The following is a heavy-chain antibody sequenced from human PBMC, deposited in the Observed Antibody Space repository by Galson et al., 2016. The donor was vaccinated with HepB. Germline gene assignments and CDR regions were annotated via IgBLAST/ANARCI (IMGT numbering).Heavy chain of an antibody. CDR3: ARDPSWGAVDI. CDR2: MHPDGSPR. CDR1: GFPFSTSW. V-gene: IGHV3-7*01. J-gene: IGHJ3*02. D-gene: IGHD7-27*01. Sequence: SLRLFCAASGFPFSTSWLAWVRQGPAGKKLEWVALMHPDGSPRFYGDSVKGRFTVSRDNAENSWYLQMNSRRDEDTATYFCARDPSWGAVDIWGQGTTVTVSS.